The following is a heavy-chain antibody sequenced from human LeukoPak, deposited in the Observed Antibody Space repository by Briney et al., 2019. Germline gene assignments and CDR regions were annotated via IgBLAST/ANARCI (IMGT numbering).Heavy chain of an antibody. J-gene: IGHJ5*02. CDR3: ARGTVYYDFWSGYPTIDNWFDP. CDR1: GGSISSHY. Sequence: SETLSLTCTVSGGSISSHYWSWIRQPPGKGLEWIGCIYYSGSTNYNPSLKSRVTISVDTSKNQFSLKLSSVTAADTAVYYCARGTVYYDFWSGYPTIDNWFDPWGQGTLVTVSS. CDR2: IYYSGST. V-gene: IGHV4-59*11. D-gene: IGHD3-3*01.